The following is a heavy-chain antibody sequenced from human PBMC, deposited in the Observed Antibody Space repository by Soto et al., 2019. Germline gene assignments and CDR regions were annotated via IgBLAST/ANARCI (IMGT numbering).Heavy chain of an antibody. D-gene: IGHD7-27*01. Sequence: PGESLKISCKGSGYSFTSYWISRVRQMPGKGLEWMGRIDPSDSYTNYSPSFQGHVTISADKSISTAYLQWSSLKASDTAMYYCARPYTGAFDIWGQGTMVTVSS. J-gene: IGHJ3*02. CDR1: GYSFTSYW. CDR2: IDPSDSYT. V-gene: IGHV5-10-1*01. CDR3: ARPYTGAFDI.